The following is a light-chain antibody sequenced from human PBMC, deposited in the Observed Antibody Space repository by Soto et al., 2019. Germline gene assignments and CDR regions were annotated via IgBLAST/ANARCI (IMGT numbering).Light chain of an antibody. J-gene: IGKJ1*01. Sequence: DIQMTQSPSSLSASVGDRVTITCRASQSISSYLNWYQQKPGKAPKLLIYAASSLQSGVPSRFSGSGSGTDFTLTISSQQPEDFATYYCQQSYSTPRTFGQGNKVEIK. V-gene: IGKV1-39*01. CDR3: QQSYSTPRT. CDR2: AAS. CDR1: QSISSY.